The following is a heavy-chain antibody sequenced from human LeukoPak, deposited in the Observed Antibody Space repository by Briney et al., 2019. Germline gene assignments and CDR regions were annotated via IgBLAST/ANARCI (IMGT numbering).Heavy chain of an antibody. CDR3: ARAGSSSPRSGGYYYYYMEV. Sequence: GGSLRLSCAASGFTFSSYWMSWVRQAPGKGLEWVANIKQDGSEKYYVDSVQGRFTISRDNAKNSLYLQMNSLRAEDTAVYYCARAGSSSPRSGGYYYYYMEVWGKGTTVTVSS. CDR1: GFTFSSYW. V-gene: IGHV3-7*01. J-gene: IGHJ6*03. CDR2: IKQDGSEK. D-gene: IGHD6-6*01.